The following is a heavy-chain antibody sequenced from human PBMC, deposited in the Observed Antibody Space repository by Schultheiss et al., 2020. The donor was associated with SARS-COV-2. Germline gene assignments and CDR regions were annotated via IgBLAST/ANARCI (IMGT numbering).Heavy chain of an antibody. CDR1: GGSISSYY. CDR3: AREKYCSSTSCYTSYYYYYGMDV. CDR2: IYYSGST. Sequence: SETLSLTCTVSGGSISSYYWSWIRQPPGKGLEWIGYIYYSGSTNYNPSLKSRVTMSVDTSKNQFSLKLSSVTAADTAVYYCAREKYCSSTSCYTSYYYYYGMDVWGQGTTVTVSS. V-gene: IGHV4-59*12. D-gene: IGHD2-2*02. J-gene: IGHJ6*02.